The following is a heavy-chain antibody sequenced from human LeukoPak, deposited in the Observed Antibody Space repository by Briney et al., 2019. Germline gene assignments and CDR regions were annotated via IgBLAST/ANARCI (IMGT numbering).Heavy chain of an antibody. CDR3: ARDQGYSRDFDP. D-gene: IGHD6-13*01. V-gene: IGHV1-2*02. CDR1: GYTFTGYY. CDR2: INPNSGGT. J-gene: IGHJ5*02. Sequence: ASVKVSCKASGYTFTGYYMHWVRQAPGQGLERMGWINPNSGGTNYAQKFQGRVTMTRDTSISTAYMELSRLRSDDTAVYYCARDQGYSRDFDPWGQGTLVTVSS.